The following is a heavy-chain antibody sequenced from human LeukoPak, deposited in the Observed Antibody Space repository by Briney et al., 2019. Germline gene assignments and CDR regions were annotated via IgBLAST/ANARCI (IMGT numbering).Heavy chain of an antibody. CDR1: GFTVSSNY. D-gene: IGHD1-7*01. Sequence: QPGGSLRLSCAASGFTVSSNYMSWVRQAPGKGLEWVSVIYSGGSTYYADSVKGRFTISRDNSKNTLYLQMNSLRAEDTAVYYCARANYLSYYYYYMDVWGKGTTVTVSS. J-gene: IGHJ6*03. CDR2: IYSGGST. V-gene: IGHV3-53*01. CDR3: ARANYLSYYYYYMDV.